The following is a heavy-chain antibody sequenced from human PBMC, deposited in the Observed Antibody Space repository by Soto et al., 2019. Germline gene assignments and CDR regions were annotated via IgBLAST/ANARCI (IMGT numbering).Heavy chain of an antibody. CDR1: RGTFNTSP. J-gene: IGHJ6*02. CDR2: ILPVFGMV. Sequence: QVQLAQSGAEVKKPGSSVRVSCQTSRGTFNTSPISSMRQAPGQGLEWLGDILPVFGMVNYAQQFQVRLDLTADEATTSVCMEVSRLTPEDTAVYFCATPHLRGRHYDFRSPPTASLYHYGLGVWGQGTTVIVSS. V-gene: IGHV1-69*01. CDR3: ATPHLRGRHYDFRSPPTASLYHYGLGV. D-gene: IGHD3-3*01.